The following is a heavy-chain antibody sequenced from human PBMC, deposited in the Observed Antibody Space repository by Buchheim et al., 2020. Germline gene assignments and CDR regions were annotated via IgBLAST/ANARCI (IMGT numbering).Heavy chain of an antibody. J-gene: IGHJ5*02. Sequence: QLQLQESGPGLVKPSETLSLTCSVSGDSVSSGSHHWGWMRQPPEKGLEWIGTMDYSGSTFYNPSFQSRVTISMDASKNQLSLKLTSVTAADTAVYYCVRRWNVAGGWFDPWGQGTL. CDR1: GDSVSSGSHH. V-gene: IGHV4-39*01. D-gene: IGHD1-1*01. CDR2: MDYSGST. CDR3: VRRWNVAGGWFDP.